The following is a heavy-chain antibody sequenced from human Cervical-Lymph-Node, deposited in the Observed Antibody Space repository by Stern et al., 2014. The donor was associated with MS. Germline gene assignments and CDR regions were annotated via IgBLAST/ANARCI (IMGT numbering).Heavy chain of an antibody. J-gene: IGHJ4*02. D-gene: IGHD2-8*01. CDR1: GYTFTAYY. Sequence: VQLLESGSEVKKPGASVRVSCKASGYTFTAYYMHWVRQAPGQGLEWMGRINPNGGYTNYAQKFQARVTMTSDASISTAYMELNSLRSDDTAVYFCAREGRPRPGLGVHWGQGALVTVSS. V-gene: IGHV1-2*06. CDR2: INPNGGYT. CDR3: AREGRPRPGLGVH.